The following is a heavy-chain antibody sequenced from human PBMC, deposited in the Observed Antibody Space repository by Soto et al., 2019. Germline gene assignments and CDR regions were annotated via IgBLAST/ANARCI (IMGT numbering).Heavy chain of an antibody. CDR2: IYHSGNT. Sequence: QLQLQESGPGLVKPSETLFLTCSVSGDSIGSSTNYWGWIRQPPGKGLEWIGTIYHSGNTYYNPTLKSRVAISVDMSKNQFSLRLNSVTAADTAVYYCARHEWLQLWLVTEYWGQGALVTVSS. D-gene: IGHD5-18*01. CDR1: GDSIGSSTNY. V-gene: IGHV4-39*01. CDR3: ARHEWLQLWLVTEY. J-gene: IGHJ4*02.